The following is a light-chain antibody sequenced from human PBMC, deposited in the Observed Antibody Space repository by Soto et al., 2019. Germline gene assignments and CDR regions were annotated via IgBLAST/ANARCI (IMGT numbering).Light chain of an antibody. CDR3: QQVYVYTST. CDR2: AAS. CDR1: QGISSW. V-gene: IGKV1D-16*01. Sequence: IQMTQSPSSMSASVGHRVTIACRASQGISSWLAWYQQKPEKAPKSLIYAASSLQSGVPSRFSVSGSGTDFTLTIRRLKNEDFATYYCQQVYVYTSTFGGGTKVDIK. J-gene: IGKJ4*01.